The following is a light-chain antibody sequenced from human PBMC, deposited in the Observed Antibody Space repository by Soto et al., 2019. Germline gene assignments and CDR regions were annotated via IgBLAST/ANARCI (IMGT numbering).Light chain of an antibody. CDR1: SSNIGSGYD. J-gene: IGLJ1*01. CDR3: HSYDNSLSAYV. Sequence: QSVLTQPPSVSGAPGQRVTISCTGSSSNIGSGYDVHWYQQLPGAAPKLLIYDNSERPSAVPDRFSGSRSGTSASLALTGLQAEDEADYYCHSYDNSLSAYVFGTGTKLTVL. CDR2: DNS. V-gene: IGLV1-40*01.